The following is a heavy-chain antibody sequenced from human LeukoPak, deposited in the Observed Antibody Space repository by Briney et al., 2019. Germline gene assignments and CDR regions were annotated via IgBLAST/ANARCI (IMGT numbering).Heavy chain of an antibody. Sequence: ASVKVSCKASGYTFTSYGISWVRQAPGQGLEWMGWISAYNGNTNYAQNLQGRVTMTTDTSTNTAYMELRSLTSDDTAVYYCARVTHITMIRGRNWFDPWGQGTLVTVSS. D-gene: IGHD3-10*01. CDR2: ISAYNGNT. CDR3: ARVTHITMIRGRNWFDP. CDR1: GYTFTSYG. J-gene: IGHJ5*02. V-gene: IGHV1-18*01.